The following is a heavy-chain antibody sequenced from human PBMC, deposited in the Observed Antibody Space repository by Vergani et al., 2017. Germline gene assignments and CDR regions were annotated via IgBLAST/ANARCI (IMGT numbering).Heavy chain of an antibody. CDR1: GYTFTGYY. V-gene: IGHV1-2*02. D-gene: IGHD6-19*01. J-gene: IGHJ4*02. CDR2: INPNSGGT. CDR3: ARVPDSSGWYGYFDY. Sequence: QVQLVQSGAEVKKPGASVKVSCKASGYTFTGYYMHWVRQAPGQGLEWMGWINPNSGGTNYAQKFQGRVTMARDTSISTAYMELSRLRSDDTAVYYCARVPDSSGWYGYFDYWGQGTLVTVSS.